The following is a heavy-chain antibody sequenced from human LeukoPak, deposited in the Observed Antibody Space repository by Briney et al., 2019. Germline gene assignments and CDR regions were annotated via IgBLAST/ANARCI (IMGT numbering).Heavy chain of an antibody. CDR2: MNPNSGDT. Sequence: ASVKVSCKASGYTFTSYDINWVRQATGQGLEWMGWMNPNSGDTGYAQKFQGRVTITRNTSISTAYMELSSLRSEDTALYYCARRRRTIFGVVGYYFDYWGQGTLVTVSS. CDR3: ARRRRTIFGVVGYYFDY. V-gene: IGHV1-8*03. CDR1: GYTFTSYD. J-gene: IGHJ4*02. D-gene: IGHD3-3*01.